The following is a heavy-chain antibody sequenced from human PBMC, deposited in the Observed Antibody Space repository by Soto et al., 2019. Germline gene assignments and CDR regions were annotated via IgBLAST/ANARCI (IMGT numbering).Heavy chain of an antibody. Sequence: GASVKVSCKASGYTFTGYYMHWVRQAPGQGLEWMGWINPNSGGTNYAQKFQGWVTMSRDTSISTAYMELSRLRSDDTAVYYCAGEGIFGVVIIGNDAFDIWGQGTMVTVSS. CDR1: GYTFTGYY. J-gene: IGHJ3*02. CDR2: INPNSGGT. D-gene: IGHD3-3*01. CDR3: AGEGIFGVVIIGNDAFDI. V-gene: IGHV1-2*04.